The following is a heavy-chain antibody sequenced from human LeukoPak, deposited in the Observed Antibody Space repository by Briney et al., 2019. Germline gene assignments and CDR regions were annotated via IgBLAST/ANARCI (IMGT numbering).Heavy chain of an antibody. J-gene: IGHJ4*02. CDR2: INPNSGGT. Sequence: ASVRVSCKASEYTFTGYYMHWVRQAPGQGLEWMGWINPNSGGTHYAPKFQGRVTMTRDTSISTAYLQWSSLKASDTAMYYCARHRGAVVAQMIDYWGQGTLVTVSS. D-gene: IGHD2-15*01. V-gene: IGHV1-2*02. CDR3: ARHRGAVVAQMIDY. CDR1: EYTFTGYY.